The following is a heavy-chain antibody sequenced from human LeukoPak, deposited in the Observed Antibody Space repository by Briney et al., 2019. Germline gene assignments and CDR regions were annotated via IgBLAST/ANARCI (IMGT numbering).Heavy chain of an antibody. CDR3: ARQTHSGYTPPPFDY. D-gene: IGHD5-12*01. V-gene: IGHV4-59*01. CDR1: GGSFSGYY. J-gene: IGHJ4*02. Sequence: SETLSLTCAVYGGSFSGYYCSWIRQPPGKGLEWIGYIYYSGSTNYNPSLKSRVTISVDTSKNQFSLKLSSVTAADTAVYYCARQTHSGYTPPPFDYWGQGTLVTVSS. CDR2: IYYSGST.